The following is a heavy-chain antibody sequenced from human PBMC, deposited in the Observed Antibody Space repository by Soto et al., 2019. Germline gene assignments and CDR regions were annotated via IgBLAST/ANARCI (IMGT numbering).Heavy chain of an antibody. D-gene: IGHD3-3*01. CDR1: GFTFSSYG. V-gene: IGHV3-33*01. Sequence: QVQLVESGGGVVQPGRSLRLSCAASGFTFSSYGMQWVRQAPGKGLEWVAVIWYDGSNKYYADSVKGRFTISRDNSKNTLYLQMNSLRAEDTAVYYCARAQRFWYFDLWGRGTLVTVSS. CDR2: IWYDGSNK. J-gene: IGHJ2*01. CDR3: ARAQRFWYFDL.